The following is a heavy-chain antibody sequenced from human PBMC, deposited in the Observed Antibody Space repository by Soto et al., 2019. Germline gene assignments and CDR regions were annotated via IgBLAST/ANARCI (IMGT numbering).Heavy chain of an antibody. V-gene: IGHV4-59*01. CDR1: GGSISSYY. CDR3: ARELYGDSPFDY. J-gene: IGHJ4*02. CDR2: IYYSGST. Sequence: PSETLSLTCTVSGGSISSYYWSWIRQPPGKGLEWIGYIYYSGSTNYNPSRKSRLTISVDTSKNQFSLKLSSVTAADTAVYYCARELYGDSPFDYWGQGTLVTVSS. D-gene: IGHD4-17*01.